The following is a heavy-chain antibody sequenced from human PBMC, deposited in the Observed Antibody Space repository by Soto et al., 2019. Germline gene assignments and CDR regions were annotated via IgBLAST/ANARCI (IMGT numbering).Heavy chain of an antibody. D-gene: IGHD5-12*01. Sequence: EVQLVQSGNEMKKPGQSLKISCKGSGYSFTNYWIAWVRQMPGKGLEWMGIIYPGDSDTRYSPSFQGQVTISADKSISTVYLQWSSLKASDIAVYYCARRNSAYDYGLDYWGQGTLVTVSS. CDR3: ARRNSAYDYGLDY. J-gene: IGHJ4*02. V-gene: IGHV5-51*03. CDR2: IYPGDSDT. CDR1: GYSFTNYW.